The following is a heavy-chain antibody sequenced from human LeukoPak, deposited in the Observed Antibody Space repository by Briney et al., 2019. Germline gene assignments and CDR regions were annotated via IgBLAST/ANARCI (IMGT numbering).Heavy chain of an antibody. V-gene: IGHV3-11*01. Sequence: GGSLRLSCAASGFTFSDYYMSWIRQAPGKGLEWVSYISSSGSTIYYADSVKGRFTISRDNAKNSLNLQMNSLRAEDTAVYYCARDLYGSGSTTNWFDPWGQGTLVTVSS. J-gene: IGHJ5*02. CDR1: GFTFSDYY. CDR3: ARDLYGSGSTTNWFDP. D-gene: IGHD3-10*01. CDR2: ISSSGSTI.